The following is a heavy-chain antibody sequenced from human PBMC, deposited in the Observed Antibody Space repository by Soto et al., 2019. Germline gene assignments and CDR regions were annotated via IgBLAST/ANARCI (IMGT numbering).Heavy chain of an antibody. CDR3: AKDHRNGGSRVDY. CDR1: GFSFKSHG. J-gene: IGHJ4*02. CDR2: ISYDGKDA. V-gene: IGHV3-30*18. D-gene: IGHD2-15*01. Sequence: QVQLVESGGGVVQPGRSLRLSCAVSGFSFKSHGMHWVRQAPGKGLEWVAFISYDGKDANYADSVKGRFTISRDNSMDALYLQMGSLRGEDTAVYFCAKDHRNGGSRVDYWGQGTLVTVSS.